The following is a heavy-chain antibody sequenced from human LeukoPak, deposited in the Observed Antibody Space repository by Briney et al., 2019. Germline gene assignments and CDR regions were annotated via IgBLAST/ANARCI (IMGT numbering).Heavy chain of an antibody. CDR1: GYIFTSYW. CDR3: ALAAGDY. D-gene: IGHD6-13*01. Sequence: GESLKISCQGSGYIFTSYWISWVRQMPGEGLEWMGRIDPSDSYTNHSPSFQGHVTISADKSISTAYQQWSSLKASDTAMYYCALAAGDYWGQGTLVTVSS. CDR2: IDPSDSYT. J-gene: IGHJ4*02. V-gene: IGHV5-10-1*01.